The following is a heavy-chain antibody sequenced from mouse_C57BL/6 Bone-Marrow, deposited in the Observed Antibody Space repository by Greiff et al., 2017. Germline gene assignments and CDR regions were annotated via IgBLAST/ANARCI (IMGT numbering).Heavy chain of an antibody. CDR3: ARWSTTVVAHWYFDV. CDR2: INPNNGGT. V-gene: IGHV1-18*01. CDR1: GYTFTDYN. D-gene: IGHD1-1*01. J-gene: IGHJ1*03. Sequence: VQLQQSGPELVKPGASVKIPCKASGYTFTDYNMDWVKQSHGKSLEWIGAINPNNGGTIYNQKFKGKATLTVDKSSSTAYMELRSLTSEDTAVYYCARWSTTVVAHWYFDVWGTGTTVTVSS.